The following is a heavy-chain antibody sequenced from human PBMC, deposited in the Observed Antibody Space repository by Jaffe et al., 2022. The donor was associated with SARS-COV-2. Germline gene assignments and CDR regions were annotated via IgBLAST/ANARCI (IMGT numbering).Heavy chain of an antibody. CDR1: GGSISSYY. V-gene: IGHV4-4*07. Sequence: QVQLQESGPGLVKPSETLSLTCTVSGGSISSYYWSWIRQPAGKGLEWIGRIYTSGSTNYNPSLKSRVTMSVDTSKNQFSLKLSSVTAADTAVYYCARDGLNYSSSWGAGNWFDPWGQGTLVTVSS. CDR2: IYTSGST. J-gene: IGHJ5*02. D-gene: IGHD6-6*01. CDR3: ARDGLNYSSSWGAGNWFDP.